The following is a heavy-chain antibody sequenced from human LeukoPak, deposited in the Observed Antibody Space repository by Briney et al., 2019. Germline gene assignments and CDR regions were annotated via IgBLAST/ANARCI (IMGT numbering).Heavy chain of an antibody. CDR2: ISSSGSTI. CDR1: GFTFSSYE. Sequence: GGSLRLSCAASGFTFSSYEMNWVRQAPGKGLEWVSYISSSGSTIYYADSVKGRFAISRDNAKNSLYLQMNSLSAEDTAGYYCARVVALGGVIAYFDYGGQGTLVTVSS. D-gene: IGHD3-16*02. V-gene: IGHV3-48*03. CDR3: ARVVALGGVIAYFDY. J-gene: IGHJ4*02.